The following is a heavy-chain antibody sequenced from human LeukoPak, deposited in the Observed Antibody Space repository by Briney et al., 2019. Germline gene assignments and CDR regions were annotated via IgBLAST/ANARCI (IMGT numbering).Heavy chain of an antibody. D-gene: IGHD6-19*01. CDR2: INRDGSQK. Sequence: GGSLRLSCAASGFSLSGYWMTWVRQAPGKGLEWVANINRDGSQKNHVDSVQGRFTISRDNAKNSLYLQMNSLTAEDTAVYYCARVSLQWRDAFDIWGQGTMVTVSS. CDR1: GFSLSGYW. V-gene: IGHV3-7*01. J-gene: IGHJ3*02. CDR3: ARVSLQWRDAFDI.